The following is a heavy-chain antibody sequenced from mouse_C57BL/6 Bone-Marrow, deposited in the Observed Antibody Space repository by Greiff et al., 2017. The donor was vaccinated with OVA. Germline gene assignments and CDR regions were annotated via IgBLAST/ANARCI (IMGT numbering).Heavy chain of an antibody. Sequence: EVKLMESGGGLVKPGGSLKFSCAASGFTFSSYAMYWVRQTPETRLEWVATISDGGSSTYYPYNVKGRFTVSRDKAKNNLYLQMSHLKSEDTAMYYCSTTDYRFAYWGQGTLVTVSA. J-gene: IGHJ3*01. V-gene: IGHV5-4*03. CDR3: STTDYRFAY. D-gene: IGHD2-4*01. CDR1: GFTFSSYA. CDR2: ISDGGSST.